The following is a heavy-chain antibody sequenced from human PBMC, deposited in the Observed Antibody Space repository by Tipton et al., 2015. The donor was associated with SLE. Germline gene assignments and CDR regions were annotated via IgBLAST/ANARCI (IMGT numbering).Heavy chain of an antibody. Sequence: SLRLSCAASGFTFSSYWMHWVRQAPGKGLVWVSRISRDGSSTYYADSVKGRFTISRDNAKNTLYLQMNSLGVGDSAVYYCSAWLNYWGQGTMVTVSS. CDR2: ISRDGSST. CDR1: GFTFSSYW. CDR3: SAWLNY. D-gene: IGHD3-9*01. J-gene: IGHJ4*02. V-gene: IGHV3-74*01.